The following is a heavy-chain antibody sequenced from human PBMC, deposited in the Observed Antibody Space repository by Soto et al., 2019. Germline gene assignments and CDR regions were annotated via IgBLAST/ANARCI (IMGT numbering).Heavy chain of an antibody. D-gene: IGHD2-21*02. J-gene: IGHJ5*02. CDR2: IYYSGST. V-gene: IGHV4-39*01. CDR1: GGSISSSSYY. CDR3: ARSGGRDYWFDP. Sequence: PSETLSLTCTVSGGSISSSSYYWGWIRQPPGKGLEWIGSIYYSGSTYYNPSLKSRVTISVDTSKSQFSLKLSSVTAADTAVYYCARSGGRDYWFDPWGQGXLVTVYS.